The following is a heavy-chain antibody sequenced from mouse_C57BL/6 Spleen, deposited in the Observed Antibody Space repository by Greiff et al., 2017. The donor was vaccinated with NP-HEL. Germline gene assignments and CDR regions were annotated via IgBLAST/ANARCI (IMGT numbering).Heavy chain of an antibody. J-gene: IGHJ3*01. CDR3: ARGGSNYVETWFAY. Sequence: EVQLVESGGGLVKPGGSLKLSCAASGFTFSSYAMSWVRQTPEKRLEWVATISDGGSYTYYPDNVKGRFTISRDNAKNNLYLQMSHLKSEDTAMYYCARGGSNYVETWFAYWGQGTLVTVSA. CDR2: ISDGGSYT. D-gene: IGHD2-5*01. V-gene: IGHV5-4*01. CDR1: GFTFSSYA.